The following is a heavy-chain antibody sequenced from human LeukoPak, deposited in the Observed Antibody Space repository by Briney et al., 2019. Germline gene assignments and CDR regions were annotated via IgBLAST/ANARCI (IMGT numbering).Heavy chain of an antibody. CDR1: GGSMSSSNW. D-gene: IGHD3-9*01. Sequence: SETLSLTCAVSGGSMSSSNWWSWVRQPPGKGLEWIGEIYHSGSTNYNPSLKSRVTISVDKSKNQFSLKLSSVTAADTAVYYCATVLRYFDWSDYWGQATLVTVSS. CDR2: IYHSGST. CDR3: ATVLRYFDWSDY. V-gene: IGHV4-4*02. J-gene: IGHJ4*02.